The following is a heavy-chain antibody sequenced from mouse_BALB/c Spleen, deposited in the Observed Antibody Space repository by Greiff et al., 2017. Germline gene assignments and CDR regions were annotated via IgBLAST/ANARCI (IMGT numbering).Heavy chain of an antibody. J-gene: IGHJ3*01. V-gene: IGHV3-6*02. Sequence: DVKLQESGPGLVKPSQSLSLTCSVTGYSITSGYYWNWIRQFPGNKLEWMGYISYDGSNNYNPSLKNRISITRDTSKNQFFLKLNSVTTEDTATYYCASAGPWFAYWGQGTLVTVSA. CDR2: ISYDGSN. CDR3: ASAGPWFAY. CDR1: GYSITSGYY. D-gene: IGHD3-1*01.